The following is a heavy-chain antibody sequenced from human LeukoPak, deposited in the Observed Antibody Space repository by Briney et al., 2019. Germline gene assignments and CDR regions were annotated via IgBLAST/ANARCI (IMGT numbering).Heavy chain of an antibody. Sequence: ASVKVSRKASGYTFTGYYMHWVRQAPGQRLEWMGRINAGNGNTKYSQKFQGRVTITRDTSASTAYMELSSLRSEDTAVYYCARVGIAVAGKGDYWGQGTLVTVSS. J-gene: IGHJ4*02. CDR2: INAGNGNT. D-gene: IGHD6-19*01. CDR1: GYTFTGYY. CDR3: ARVGIAVAGKGDY. V-gene: IGHV1-3*01.